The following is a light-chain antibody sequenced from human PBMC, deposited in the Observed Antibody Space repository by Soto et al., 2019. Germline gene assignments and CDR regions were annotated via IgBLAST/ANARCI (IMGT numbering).Light chain of an antibody. J-gene: IGKJ1*01. CDR3: QEGYNCVRT. V-gene: IGKV1-39*01. CDR1: HNIDIY. Sequence: IHMTQSPSSLSASVGDRVTITCRASHNIDIYLNWYQQKPGKAPNLLIHTASTVHSGVPSRFSGSGAGTDFTLTIARLQPEDFGTYYCQEGYNCVRTFGQGTKVE. CDR2: TAS.